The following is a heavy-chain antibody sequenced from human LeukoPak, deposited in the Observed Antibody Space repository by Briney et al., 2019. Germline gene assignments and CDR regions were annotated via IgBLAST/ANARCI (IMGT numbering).Heavy chain of an antibody. Sequence: GGSLRLSCVASELLFENAWMSWVRQAPGKGLEWVSSICGSSSYIYYADSVKGRFTISRDNAKNSLYLQMNSLRAEDTAVYYCARDFERNFDWLLYTHAFVIWGQGTMVTVSS. CDR2: ICGSSSYI. CDR3: ARDFERNFDWLLYTHAFVI. CDR1: ELLFENAW. D-gene: IGHD3-9*01. V-gene: IGHV3-21*06. J-gene: IGHJ3*02.